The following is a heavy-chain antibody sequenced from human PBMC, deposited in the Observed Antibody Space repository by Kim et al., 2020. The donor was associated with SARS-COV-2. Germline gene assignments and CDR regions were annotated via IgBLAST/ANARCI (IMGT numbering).Heavy chain of an antibody. V-gene: IGHV3-30*07. J-gene: IGHJ6*02. Sequence: GRFTISRDNSKNTLYLQMNSLRAEDTAVYYCARALGGVTASSYYYYGMDVWGQGTTVTVSS. CDR3: ARALGGVTASSYYYYGMDV. D-gene: IGHD2-21*02.